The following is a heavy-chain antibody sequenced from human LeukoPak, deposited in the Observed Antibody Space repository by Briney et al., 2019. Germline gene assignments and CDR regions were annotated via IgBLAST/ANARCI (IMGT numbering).Heavy chain of an antibody. CDR3: ARLDEYSSSSRYYGMDV. J-gene: IGHJ6*02. D-gene: IGHD6-6*01. V-gene: IGHV1-46*01. CDR2: IYPRDGST. Sequence: ASVKVSCKASGYTFTSNYIHWVRQAPGQGLEWMGMIYPRDGSTSYAQKFQGRVTITADESTSTAYVELSSLRSEDTAVYYCARLDEYSSSSRYYGMDVWGQGTTVTVSS. CDR1: GYTFTSNY.